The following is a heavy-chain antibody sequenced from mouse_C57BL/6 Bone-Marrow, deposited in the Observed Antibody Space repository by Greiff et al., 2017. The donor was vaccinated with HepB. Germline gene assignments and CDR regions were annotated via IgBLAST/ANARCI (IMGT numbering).Heavy chain of an antibody. D-gene: IGHD1-1*01. Sequence: EVQLVESEGGLVQPGSSMKLSCTASGFTFSDYYMAWVRQVPEKGLEWVANINYDGSSTYYLDSLKSRFIISRDNAKNILYLQMSSLKSEDTATYYCARVYYGYWYFDVWGTGTTVTVSS. J-gene: IGHJ1*03. CDR3: ARVYYGYWYFDV. V-gene: IGHV5-16*01. CDR1: GFTFSDYY. CDR2: INYDGSST.